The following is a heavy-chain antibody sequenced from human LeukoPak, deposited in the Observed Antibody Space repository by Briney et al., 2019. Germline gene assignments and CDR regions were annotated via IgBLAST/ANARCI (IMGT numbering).Heavy chain of an antibody. CDR3: ARGDFLAVAGRPSDY. Sequence: ASVKVSCKASGYTFTGYYMHWVRQAPGQGLEWMRWINPNSGGTNYAQKFQGRVTMTRDTSISTAYMELSRLRSDDTAVYYCARGDFLAVAGRPSDYWGQGTLVTVSS. J-gene: IGHJ4*02. CDR2: INPNSGGT. CDR1: GYTFTGYY. V-gene: IGHV1-2*02. D-gene: IGHD6-19*01.